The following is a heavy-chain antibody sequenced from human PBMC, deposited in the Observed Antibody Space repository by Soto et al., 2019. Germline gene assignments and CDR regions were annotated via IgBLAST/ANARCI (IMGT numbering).Heavy chain of an antibody. Sequence: ETLSLTCTVSGGSISSSSYYWGWIRQPPGKGLEWIGSIYYSGSTYYNPSLKSRVTISVDTSKNQFSLKLSSVTAADTAVYYCARHLGKQYYYGSGSYPTYYYGMDVWGQGTTVTVS. CDR1: GGSISSSSYY. V-gene: IGHV4-39*01. CDR3: ARHLGKQYYYGSGSYPTYYYGMDV. CDR2: IYYSGST. D-gene: IGHD3-10*01. J-gene: IGHJ6*02.